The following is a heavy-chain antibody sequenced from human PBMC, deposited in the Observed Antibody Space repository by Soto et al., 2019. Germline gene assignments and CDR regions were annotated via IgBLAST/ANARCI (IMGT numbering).Heavy chain of an antibody. CDR1: GGSISSSSYY. J-gene: IGHJ5*02. V-gene: IGHV4-39*01. CDR3: ARQGREATIQNWFDP. CDR2: IYYSGST. D-gene: IGHD5-12*01. Sequence: SETLSLTCTVSGGSISSSSYYWGWIRQPPGKGLEWIGSIYYSGSTYYNPSLKSRVTISVDTSKNQFSLKLSSVTAADTAVYYCARQGREATIQNWFDPWGQGTLVTVSS.